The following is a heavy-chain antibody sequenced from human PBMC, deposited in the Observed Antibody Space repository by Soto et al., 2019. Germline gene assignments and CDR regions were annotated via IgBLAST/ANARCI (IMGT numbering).Heavy chain of an antibody. CDR1: GFTFSSHA. CDR2: ISGSGGST. CDR3: AKARDYYGSGSLDY. D-gene: IGHD3-10*01. J-gene: IGHJ4*02. V-gene: IGHV3-23*01. Sequence: GGSLRLSCAASGFTFSSHAMSWVRQAPGKGLEWVSAISGSGGSTYYADSVKGRFTISRDNSKNTLYLQMNSLRAEDTAVYYCAKARDYYGSGSLDYWGQGTLVTVSS.